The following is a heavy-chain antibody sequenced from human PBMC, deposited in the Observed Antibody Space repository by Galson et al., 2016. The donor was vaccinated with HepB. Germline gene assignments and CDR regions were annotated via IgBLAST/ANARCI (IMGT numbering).Heavy chain of an antibody. V-gene: IGHV3-7*01. CDR1: GFTFSSYF. D-gene: IGHD6-19*01. J-gene: IGHJ4*02. CDR3: AREQWLIIRDHGGFDS. Sequence: SLRLSCAASGFTFSSYFMTWVRQAPGKGLQWVANTEKDGSEKNYVDSVKGRFTISRDNSKDTLYLQMNSLRAEDTAVYYCAREQWLIIRDHGGFDSWGQGTLVTVSS. CDR2: TEKDGSEK.